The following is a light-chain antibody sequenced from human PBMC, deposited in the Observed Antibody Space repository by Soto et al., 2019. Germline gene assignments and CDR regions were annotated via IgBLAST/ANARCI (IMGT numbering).Light chain of an antibody. V-gene: IGKV3-20*01. CDR3: QQYGSSPPIT. Sequence: EIVFTHSPGTLSLSPGERATLSCRASQSVSSSYLAWYQQKPGQAPRLLIYGASSRATGIPDRFSGSGSGTDFTLTISRLEPEDFAVYYCQQYGSSPPITFGQGTHWRL. J-gene: IGKJ5*01. CDR1: QSVSSSY. CDR2: GAS.